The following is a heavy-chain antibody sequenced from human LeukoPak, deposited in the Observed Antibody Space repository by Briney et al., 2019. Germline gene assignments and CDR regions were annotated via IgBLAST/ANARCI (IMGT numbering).Heavy chain of an antibody. Sequence: GGSLRLSCAASGFMFSNHAMSWVRQAPGEGLEWVSGISTRGGGIYYADSVKGRFTISRDNSKNTLYLQMKSLRAEDTAVYYCAKDGFDYYDSSGYYYFDYWGQGTLVTVSS. J-gene: IGHJ4*02. CDR3: AKDGFDYYDSSGYYYFDY. CDR2: ISTRGGGI. V-gene: IGHV3-23*01. CDR1: GFMFSNHA. D-gene: IGHD3-22*01.